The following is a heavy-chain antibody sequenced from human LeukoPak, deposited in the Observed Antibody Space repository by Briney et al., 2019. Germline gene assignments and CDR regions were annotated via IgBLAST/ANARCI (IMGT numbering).Heavy chain of an antibody. CDR1: GFTFSGSA. V-gene: IGHV3-73*01. Sequence: GGSLRLSCAASGFTFSGSAMHWVRQASGKGLEWVGRIRSKPNSYATAYAESVKGRFTISRDDSKNTAYLQMNSLKTEDTALYYCTRLVEGVEAGFDYWGQGTLVTVSS. CDR3: TRLVEGVEAGFDY. J-gene: IGHJ4*02. D-gene: IGHD6-13*01. CDR2: IRSKPNSYAT.